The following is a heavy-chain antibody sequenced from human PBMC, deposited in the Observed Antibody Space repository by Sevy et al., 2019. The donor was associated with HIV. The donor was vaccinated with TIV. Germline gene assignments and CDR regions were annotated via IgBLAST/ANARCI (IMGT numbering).Heavy chain of an antibody. Sequence: ASVKVSCKASGYTFTSYGISWVRQAPGQGLEWMGWISPYNGKTNYAQKPQGRVTMTTDTSTSTAYMEVRSLRFDDTAVYYCARGYNWNINFDYWGQGTLVTVSS. CDR3: ARGYNWNINFDY. J-gene: IGHJ4*02. D-gene: IGHD1-1*01. CDR2: ISPYNGKT. V-gene: IGHV1-18*01. CDR1: GYTFTSYG.